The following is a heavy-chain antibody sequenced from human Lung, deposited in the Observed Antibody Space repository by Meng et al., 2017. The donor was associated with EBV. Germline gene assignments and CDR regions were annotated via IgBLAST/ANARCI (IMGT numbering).Heavy chain of an antibody. CDR1: GGSFSGYY. Sequence: QAQLEQGGAVLWNPAVTLSLTGAVYGGSFSGYYWSWIRQPPGKGLEWIGEINHSGSTNYNPSLKSRVTISVDTSKNQFSLKLSSVTAADTAVYYCARGRIKWLPLIWGQGTLVTVSS. J-gene: IGHJ4*02. CDR2: INHSGST. D-gene: IGHD5-12*01. V-gene: IGHV4-34*01. CDR3: ARGRIKWLPLI.